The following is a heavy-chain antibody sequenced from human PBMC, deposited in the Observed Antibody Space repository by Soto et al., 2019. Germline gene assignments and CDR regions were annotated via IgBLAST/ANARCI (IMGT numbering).Heavy chain of an antibody. CDR3: ASALEYGIWYGAFDI. J-gene: IGHJ3*02. CDR2: INAGNGNT. CDR1: GYTFTSYA. V-gene: IGHV1-3*01. D-gene: IGHD3-9*01. Sequence: ASVKVSCKASGYTFTSYAMHWVRQAPGQRLEWMGWINAGNGNTKYSQKFQGRVTITRDTSASTAYMELSSLRSEDTAVYYCASALEYGIWYGAFDIWGQGTMVTVSS.